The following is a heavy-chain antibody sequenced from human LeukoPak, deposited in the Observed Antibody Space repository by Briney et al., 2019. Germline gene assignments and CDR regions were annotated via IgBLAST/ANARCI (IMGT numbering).Heavy chain of an antibody. Sequence: XEWIRYIYYSGTTYYTPSLKRRVTISVDTSKNQFSLKLSSVTAADTAVYYCAREGLSVNFDYWGQGTLVTVSS. CDR3: AREGLSVNFDY. V-gene: IGHV4-30-4*01. J-gene: IGHJ4*02. D-gene: IGHD4-23*01. CDR2: IYYSGTT.